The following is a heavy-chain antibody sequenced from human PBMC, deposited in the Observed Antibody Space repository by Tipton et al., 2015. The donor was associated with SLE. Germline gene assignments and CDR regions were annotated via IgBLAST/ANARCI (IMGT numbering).Heavy chain of an antibody. J-gene: IGHJ4*02. CDR1: GGSISSGGYY. CDR3: ARDFWSGYGSFDS. Sequence: TLSLTCTVSGGSISSGGYYWTWIRQLPGKGLEWIGYIYYSGNTYYNPSLGSRVTISVDTSKNQFSLKLSSVTAADTAVYYCARDFWSGYGSFDSWGQGTLVTVSP. D-gene: IGHD3-3*01. V-gene: IGHV4-31*03. CDR2: IYYSGNT.